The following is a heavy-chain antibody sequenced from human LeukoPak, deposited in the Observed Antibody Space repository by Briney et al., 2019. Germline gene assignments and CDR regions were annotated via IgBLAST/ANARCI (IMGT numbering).Heavy chain of an antibody. Sequence: QPGRSLRLPCATSGFTFSSCGIHWVRQAPGKGLEWVALVSSDGRNNYYADSVKGRFTISRDDSKDTLYLQMNTLRPEDTAVYYCAKDHSGSGRAFEYWGQGTLVTVSS. CDR1: GFTFSSCG. CDR2: VSSDGRNN. D-gene: IGHD2-15*01. V-gene: IGHV3-30*04. CDR3: AKDHSGSGRAFEY. J-gene: IGHJ4*02.